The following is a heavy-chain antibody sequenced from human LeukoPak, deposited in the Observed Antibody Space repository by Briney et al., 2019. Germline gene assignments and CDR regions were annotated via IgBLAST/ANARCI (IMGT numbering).Heavy chain of an antibody. CDR2: ISAYNGNT. CDR1: GYSFTSDG. J-gene: IGHJ6*02. CDR3: ARGGGDSSGWLLYYYYGMDV. D-gene: IGHD6-19*01. Sequence: ASVNVSCKASGYSFTSDGISWVRQAAGQGLEWMGWISAYNGNTNYAQKLQGRVTMTTDTSTSTAYMELRSLRSDDTAVYYCARGGGDSSGWLLYYYYGMDVWGQGTTVTVSS. V-gene: IGHV1-18*01.